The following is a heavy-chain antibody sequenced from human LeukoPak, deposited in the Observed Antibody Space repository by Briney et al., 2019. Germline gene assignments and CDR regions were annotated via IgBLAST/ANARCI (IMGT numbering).Heavy chain of an antibody. CDR1: GYSISSGYY. CDR3: ARLGYDILTGYTVGYY. J-gene: IGHJ4*02. CDR2: IYHSGST. Sequence: SETLSLTCAVSGYSISSGYYWGWIRQPPGKGLEWIGSIYHSGSTYYNPSLKSRVTISVDTSKNQFPLKLSSVTAADTAVYYCARLGYDILTGYTVGYYWGQGTLVTVSS. D-gene: IGHD3-9*01. V-gene: IGHV4-38-2*01.